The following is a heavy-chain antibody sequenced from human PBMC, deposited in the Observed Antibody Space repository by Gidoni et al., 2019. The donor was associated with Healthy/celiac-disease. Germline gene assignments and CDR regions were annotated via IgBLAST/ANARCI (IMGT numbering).Heavy chain of an antibody. Sequence: QVQLVESGGGVVQPGWSMSLPCSASGFTFRSYAMHWVCQAPGKGLEWVAVISYDGSNKYYADAVKGRFTISRDNSKNTLYLQMNSLRAEDTAVYYCARDVDDILTGYYYFDYWGQGTLVTVSS. D-gene: IGHD3-9*01. CDR1: GFTFRSYA. CDR3: ARDVDDILTGYYYFDY. J-gene: IGHJ4*02. CDR2: ISYDGSNK. V-gene: IGHV3-30-3*01.